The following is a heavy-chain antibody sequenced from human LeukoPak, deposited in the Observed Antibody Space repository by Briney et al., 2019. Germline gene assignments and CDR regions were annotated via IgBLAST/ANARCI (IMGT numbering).Heavy chain of an antibody. CDR2: IRGSGGRT. CDR3: ARDTDGSIHY. CDR1: GFTFSTYG. Sequence: GGSLRLSCAASGFTFSTYGMSWVRQAPGKGLEWVSAIRGSGGRTYYADSVKGRFTISRDSSKSTLSLQMNSLRADDTAVYYCARDTDGSIHYWGQGILVTVAS. J-gene: IGHJ4*02. D-gene: IGHD1-26*01. V-gene: IGHV3-23*01.